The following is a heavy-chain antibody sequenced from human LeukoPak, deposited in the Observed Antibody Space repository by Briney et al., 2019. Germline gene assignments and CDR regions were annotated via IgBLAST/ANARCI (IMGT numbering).Heavy chain of an antibody. J-gene: IGHJ4*03. CDR1: GFTFSSYG. CDR3: AKSPIYYYDSSGYETSYFDY. D-gene: IGHD3-22*01. CDR2: ISYDGSNK. Sequence: GGSLRLSCAASGFTFSSYGMHWVRQAPGKGLEWVAVISYDGSNKYYADSVKGRFTISRDNSKNTLYLQMNSLRAEDTAVYYCAKSPIYYYDSSGYETSYFDYWGQGTMVTVSS. V-gene: IGHV3-30*18.